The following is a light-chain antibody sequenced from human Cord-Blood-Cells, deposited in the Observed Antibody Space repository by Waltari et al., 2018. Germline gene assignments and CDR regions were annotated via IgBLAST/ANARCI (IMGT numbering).Light chain of an antibody. V-gene: IGKV1-8*01. CDR1: QGISSY. CDR2: AAS. J-gene: IGKJ4*01. Sequence: AIRMTQSPSSFSASTGDRVTITCRASQGISSYLAWYQQKPGKAPKLLIYAASTLQSGVPSRFSRSGSGTDFTLTISCLQSEDFATYYCQQYYSYPLLFGGGTKVEIK. CDR3: QQYYSYPLL.